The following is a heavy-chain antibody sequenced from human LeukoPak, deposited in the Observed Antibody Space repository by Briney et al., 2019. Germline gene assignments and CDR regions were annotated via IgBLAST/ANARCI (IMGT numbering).Heavy chain of an antibody. CDR2: IYSGGST. J-gene: IGHJ4*02. Sequence: GGSLRLSCAASAFIFSSYEMNWVRQAPGKGLEWVSVIYSGGSTFYADSVKGRFTISRDNSKNTLYLQMNSLRAEDTAVYYCARKHYYDSSGFFPPMDYWGQGTLVTVSS. CDR3: ARKHYYDSSGFFPPMDY. V-gene: IGHV3-66*01. D-gene: IGHD3-22*01. CDR1: AFIFSSYE.